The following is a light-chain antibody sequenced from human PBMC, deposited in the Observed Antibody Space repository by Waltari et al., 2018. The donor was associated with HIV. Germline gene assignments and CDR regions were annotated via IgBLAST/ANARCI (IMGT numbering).Light chain of an antibody. CDR2: EVS. J-gene: IGLJ3*02. CDR3: SSYTSSSTLV. CDR1: SSAVGGYNY. V-gene: IGLV2-14*01. Sequence: QSALTQPASVSGSPGPSITISCPGTSSAVGGYNYVSWYQQHPGKAPKLMIYEVSNRPSGVSNRFSGSKSGNTASLTISGLQAEDEADYYCSSYTSSSTLVFGGGTKLTVL.